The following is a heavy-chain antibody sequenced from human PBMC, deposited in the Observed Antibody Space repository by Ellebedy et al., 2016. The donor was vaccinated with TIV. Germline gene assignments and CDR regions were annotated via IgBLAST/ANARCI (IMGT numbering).Heavy chain of an antibody. D-gene: IGHD2-15*01. J-gene: IGHJ4*02. CDR2: ISSSSSYI. CDR1: GFTFSSYS. Sequence: GESLKISCAASGFTFSSYSMNWVRQAPRKGLEWVSSISSSSSYIYYADSVKGRFTISRDNAKNSLYLQMNSLRAEDTAVYYCAREGGCSGGSCYPAEGHFDYWGQGTLVTVSS. CDR3: AREGGCSGGSCYPAEGHFDY. V-gene: IGHV3-21*01.